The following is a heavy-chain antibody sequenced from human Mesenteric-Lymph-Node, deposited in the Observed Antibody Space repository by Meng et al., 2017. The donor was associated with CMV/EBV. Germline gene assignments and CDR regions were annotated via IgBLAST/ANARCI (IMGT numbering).Heavy chain of an antibody. CDR3: AKEVGIAPAGVPY. V-gene: IGHV3-30*02. Sequence: GESLKISCAASGFTFSSYGMHWVRQAPGKGLEWVAVIRYDGSNKYYADSVKGRFTISRDNSKNTLYLQINSLRAEDTAVYYCAKEVGIAPAGVPYWGQGTLVTVSS. CDR2: IRYDGSNK. D-gene: IGHD6-13*01. CDR1: GFTFSSYG. J-gene: IGHJ4*02.